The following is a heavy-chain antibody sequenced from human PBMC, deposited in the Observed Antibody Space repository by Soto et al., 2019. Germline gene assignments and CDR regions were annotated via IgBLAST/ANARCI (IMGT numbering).Heavy chain of an antibody. Sequence: EVQLLDSGGGLVQPGGSLRLSCAASGFTFSSSAMSWVRQAPGKGLERVSAVSGSGGTTYYADSVRGCFTISRDNSKNTLYLQMNSLRAEDTAIYFCARCTVDTIVTSGWCHYLDPWGQGTLVTVSS. CDR2: VSGSGGTT. CDR3: ARCTVDTIVTSGWCHYLDP. V-gene: IGHV3-23*01. CDR1: GFTFSSSA. J-gene: IGHJ5*02. D-gene: IGHD6-19*01.